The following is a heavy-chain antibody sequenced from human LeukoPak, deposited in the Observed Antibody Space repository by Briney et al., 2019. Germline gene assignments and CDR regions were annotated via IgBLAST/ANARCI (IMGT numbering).Heavy chain of an antibody. CDR3: ARDQTYSGSGIYTYFDY. D-gene: IGHD3-10*01. J-gene: IGHJ4*02. Sequence: TTSETLSLTCTVSGGSISSSSYYWGWIRQPPGKGLEWIGSIYYSGSTYYNPSLTSRVTISRDTSKNHYSLKLSSVTATDTAVYYCARDQTYSGSGIYTYFDYWGQGILVTVSS. V-gene: IGHV4-39*02. CDR2: IYYSGST. CDR1: GGSISSSSYY.